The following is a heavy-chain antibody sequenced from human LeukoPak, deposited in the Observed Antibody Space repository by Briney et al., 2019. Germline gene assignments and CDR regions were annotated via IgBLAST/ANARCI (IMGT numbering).Heavy chain of an antibody. CDR1: GGSISSTYR. Sequence: PSGTLSLTCDVSGGSISSTYRWTWVRQSPGEGLEWIGEIYHSGFTNYNPSLKSRVTISVDKPKNHFSLKLSSVTAADTAVYYCAREDPDRKIDYWGQGTLVTVSS. D-gene: IGHD1-14*01. CDR2: IYHSGFT. V-gene: IGHV4-4*02. J-gene: IGHJ4*02. CDR3: AREDPDRKIDY.